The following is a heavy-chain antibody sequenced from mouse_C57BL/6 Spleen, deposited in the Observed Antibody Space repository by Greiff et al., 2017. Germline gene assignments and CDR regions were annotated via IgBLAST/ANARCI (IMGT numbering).Heavy chain of an antibody. CDR1: GYTFTSYW. Sequence: QVQLQQSGAELVKPGASVKLSCKASGYTFTSYWMHWVKQRPGQGLEWIGMIHPNSGSTNYNEKFKSKATLTVYKSSSTAYMQLSSLTSEDSAVYYCARSHYGSSPWFAYWGQGTLVTVSA. J-gene: IGHJ3*01. CDR2: IHPNSGST. D-gene: IGHD1-1*01. CDR3: ARSHYGSSPWFAY. V-gene: IGHV1-64*01.